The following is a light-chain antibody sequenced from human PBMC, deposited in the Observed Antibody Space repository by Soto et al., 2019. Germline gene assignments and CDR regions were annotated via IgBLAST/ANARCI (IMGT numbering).Light chain of an antibody. J-gene: IGLJ3*02. CDR3: NSYTTSGAVV. Sequence: QSVLTQPASVSGSPGQSITISCTGTSSDVGGYNFVSWYQQHPGNAPKLIIYDVTSRPSGVSNRFSGSKSGNAASLTISGLQAEDEALYYCNSYTTSGAVVFGVGTQLTVL. CDR1: SSDVGGYNF. V-gene: IGLV2-14*03. CDR2: DVT.